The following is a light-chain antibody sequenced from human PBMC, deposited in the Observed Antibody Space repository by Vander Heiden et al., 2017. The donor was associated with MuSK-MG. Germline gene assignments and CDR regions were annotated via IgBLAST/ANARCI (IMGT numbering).Light chain of an antibody. J-gene: IGLJ2*01. CDR3: SSYTGSNTVV. CDR1: SSDVGGYNY. CDR2: DVS. Sequence: QSALTQPASVSGSPGPSITISCLGTSSDVGGYNYVSWYQQNPGKAPKLIIYDVSGRPAGVSTRFSGSKSGNTASLTISGRQEEDEANYYCSSYTGSNTVVFGGGTKLTVL. V-gene: IGLV2-14*03.